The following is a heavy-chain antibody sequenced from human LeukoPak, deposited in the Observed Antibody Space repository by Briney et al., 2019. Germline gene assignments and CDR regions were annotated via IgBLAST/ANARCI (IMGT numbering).Heavy chain of an antibody. J-gene: IGHJ4*02. Sequence: GGSLRLSCAASGFTFSSYWMSWVRQAPGKGLEWVANIKQDGSEKYYVDSVKGRFTISGDNAKNSLYLQMNSLRAEDTAVYYCARDGYYDSSGYCYWGQGTLVTVSS. CDR3: ARDGYYDSSGYCY. CDR1: GFTFSSYW. CDR2: IKQDGSEK. V-gene: IGHV3-7*01. D-gene: IGHD3-22*01.